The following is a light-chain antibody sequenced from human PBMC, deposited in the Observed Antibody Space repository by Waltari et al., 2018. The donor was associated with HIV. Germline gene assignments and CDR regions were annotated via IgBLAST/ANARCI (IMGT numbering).Light chain of an antibody. Sequence: QLVLTHSPSASASLGASVKLTCTLSSGHSSYVIAWPQQQPKKGPRYLMKLNSDGSHFKGDGIPDRFSGSSSGAERYLTISSLQSEDEADYYCQTWGTGIVVFGGGTKLTVL. J-gene: IGLJ2*01. V-gene: IGLV4-69*01. CDR3: QTWGTGIVV. CDR2: LNSDGSH. CDR1: SGHSSYV.